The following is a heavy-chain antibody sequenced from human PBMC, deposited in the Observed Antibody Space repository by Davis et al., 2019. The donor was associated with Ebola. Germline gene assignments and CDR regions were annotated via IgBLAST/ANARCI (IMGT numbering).Heavy chain of an antibody. Sequence: GGSLRLSCAASGFSFGDYTMHWVRQAPGNGLEWVSSSSLNSGNIAYADSVKGRFTISRDNAKNSLYLQMNSLRAEDTALYYCVKVGSSSWYGFDPWGQGTLVTVSS. CDR1: GFSFGDYT. D-gene: IGHD6-13*01. V-gene: IGHV3-9*01. J-gene: IGHJ5*02. CDR3: VKVGSSSWYGFDP. CDR2: SSLNSGNI.